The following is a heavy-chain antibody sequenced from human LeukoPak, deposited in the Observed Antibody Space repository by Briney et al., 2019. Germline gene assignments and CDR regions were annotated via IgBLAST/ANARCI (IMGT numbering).Heavy chain of an antibody. CDR1: GYTFTGYQ. CDR2: TIPIFGTA. V-gene: IGHV1-69*13. J-gene: IGHJ6*02. D-gene: IGHD6-13*01. Sequence: SVKVSCKASGYTFTGYQMHWVRQAPGQGLEWMGGTIPIFGTANFAQKFQGRVTITADESTSTAYMELSSLRSEDTAVYYCARGESSRWSSPVSTTHFYSTMDVWGQGTTVTVSS. CDR3: ARGESSRWSSPVSTTHFYSTMDV.